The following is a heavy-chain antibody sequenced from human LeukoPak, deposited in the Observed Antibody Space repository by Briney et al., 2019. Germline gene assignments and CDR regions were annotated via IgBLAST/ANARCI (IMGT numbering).Heavy chain of an antibody. V-gene: IGHV1-2*02. D-gene: IGHD6-13*01. J-gene: IGHJ4*02. CDR2: INSNSGGT. Sequence: ASVKDSCKASGYTFTGYYMHWVRQAPGQGLEWMGWINSNSGGTNYAQNFQGRVTMTRDTSISTVYMELISLRSDDTAVYYCAKGKLTAAGLDYWGQGTLVSVSS. CDR3: AKGKLTAAGLDY. CDR1: GYTFTGYY.